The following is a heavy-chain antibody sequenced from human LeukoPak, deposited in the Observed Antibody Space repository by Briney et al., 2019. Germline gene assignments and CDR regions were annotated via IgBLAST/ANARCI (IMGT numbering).Heavy chain of an antibody. D-gene: IGHD6-13*01. CDR3: ARDRRGTGYSSSWAYYYYYGMDA. CDR1: GFTFSNYA. J-gene: IGHJ6*02. CDR2: ISYDGSNK. Sequence: GGSLRLSCAASGFTFSNYAMHWVRQAPGKGLEWVAVISYDGSNKYYADSVKGRFTISRDNAKNTLYLQMNSLRAEDTAVYYCARDRRGTGYSSSWAYYYYYGMDAWGQGTTVTVSS. V-gene: IGHV3-30-3*01.